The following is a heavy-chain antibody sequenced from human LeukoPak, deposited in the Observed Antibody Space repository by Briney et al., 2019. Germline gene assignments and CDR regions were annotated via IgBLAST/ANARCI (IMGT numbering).Heavy chain of an antibody. CDR3: AKGGGNPRGDYYYYYMDV. J-gene: IGHJ6*03. V-gene: IGHV3-23*01. CDR2: ISGSGGST. D-gene: IGHD4-23*01. Sequence: GGSLRLSCAASGFTFSSYAVSWVRQAPGKGLEWVSAISGSGGSTYYADSVKGRFTISRDNSKNTLYLQMNSLRAEDTAVYYCAKGGGNPRGDYYYYYMDVWGKGTTVTVSS. CDR1: GFTFSSYA.